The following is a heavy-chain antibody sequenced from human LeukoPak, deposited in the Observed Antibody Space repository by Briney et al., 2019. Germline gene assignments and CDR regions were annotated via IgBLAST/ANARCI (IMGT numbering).Heavy chain of an antibody. D-gene: IGHD5-18*01. CDR1: GGSFSGYY. Sequence: SETLSLTCAVYGGSFSGYYWSWIRQPPGKGLEWIGEINHSGSTNYNPSLKSRVTISVDTSKNQFSLKLSSVTAADTAVYYCARDHMDTAMVPYYYYGMDVWGQGTTVTVSS. CDR3: ARDHMDTAMVPYYYYGMDV. V-gene: IGHV4-34*01. CDR2: INHSGST. J-gene: IGHJ6*02.